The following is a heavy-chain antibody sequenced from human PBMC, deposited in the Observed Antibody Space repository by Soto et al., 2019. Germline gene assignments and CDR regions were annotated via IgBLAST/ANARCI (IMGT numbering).Heavy chain of an antibody. J-gene: IGHJ4*02. V-gene: IGHV3-7*01. D-gene: IGHD2-2*01. CDR3: ARGWVYCSSTSCYYFDY. CDR2: IKQDGSEK. Sequence: GGSLRLSCAASGFTFSSYWMSWVRQAPGKGLEWVANIKQDGSEKYYVDSVKGRFTISRDNAKNSLYLQMNSLRAEDTAVYYCARGWVYCSSTSCYYFDYWGQGTLVTVFS. CDR1: GFTFSSYW.